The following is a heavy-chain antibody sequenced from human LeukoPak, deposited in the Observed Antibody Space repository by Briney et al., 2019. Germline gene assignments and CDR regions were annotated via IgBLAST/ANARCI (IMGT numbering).Heavy chain of an antibody. V-gene: IGHV3-30*18. CDR1: GFTFSSYG. CDR2: ISYDGSNK. D-gene: IGHD5-18*01. J-gene: IGHJ2*01. Sequence: GGSLRLSCAASGFTFSSYGMHWVRQAPGKGLEWVAVISYDGSNKYYADSVKGRFTISRDNSKNTLYLQMNSLRAEDTAVYYCAKARYSYGSWDWYLDLWGRGTLVTVSS. CDR3: AKARYSYGSWDWYLDL.